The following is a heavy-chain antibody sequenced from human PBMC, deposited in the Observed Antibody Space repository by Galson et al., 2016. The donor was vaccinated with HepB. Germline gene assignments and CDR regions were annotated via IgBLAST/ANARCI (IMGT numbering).Heavy chain of an antibody. V-gene: IGHV1-46*01. Sequence: SVKVSCKASGYTFTSYYMHWVRQAPGQGLEWMGIINPSGGNTNYAQKFQGRVTMTRDTSTSTVYMGLSSLRSEDTAIYYCARDGRGGHYYGSGSYWGQGTLVTVSS. CDR3: ARDGRGGHYYGSGSY. D-gene: IGHD3-10*01. CDR1: GYTFTSYY. CDR2: INPSGGNT. J-gene: IGHJ4*02.